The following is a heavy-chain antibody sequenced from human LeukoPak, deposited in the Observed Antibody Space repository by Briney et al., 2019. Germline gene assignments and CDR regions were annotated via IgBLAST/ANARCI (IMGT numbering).Heavy chain of an antibody. D-gene: IGHD2-2*01. CDR2: ISSSSSYI. Sequence: PGGSLRLSCAASGVTFSSYSMNWVRQAPGKGLEWVSSISSSSSYIYYADSVKGRFTISRDNAKNSLYLQMNSLRAEDTAVYYWARVVKAASPPDYWGQGTLVTVSS. J-gene: IGHJ4*02. CDR1: GVTFSSYS. CDR3: ARVVKAASPPDY. V-gene: IGHV3-21*01.